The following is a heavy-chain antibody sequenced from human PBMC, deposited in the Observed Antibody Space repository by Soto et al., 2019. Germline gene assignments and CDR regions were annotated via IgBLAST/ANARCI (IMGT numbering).Heavy chain of an antibody. CDR3: ARGSGIVALPGELEDVKYDY. CDR1: GQSFSGHS. D-gene: IGHD1-1*01. V-gene: IGHV4-34*01. J-gene: IGHJ4*02. CDR2: INESGSR. Sequence: QVQLQQWGAGLVKPSETLSLSCAVYGQSFSGHSWAWIRQPPGKGLEWIGEINESGSRYYNPSLMSRVTISTDTSKNQFSLKLSSVSAADTAAYFCARGSGIVALPGELEDVKYDYWGQGTLVNVSS.